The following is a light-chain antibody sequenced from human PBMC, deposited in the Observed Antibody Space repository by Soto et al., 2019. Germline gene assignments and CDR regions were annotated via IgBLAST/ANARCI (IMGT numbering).Light chain of an antibody. CDR2: DAS. J-gene: IGKJ1*01. CDR3: QQCNSYSWT. CDR1: QNINNW. Sequence: DIQMTQSPSTLSASVGDRVTITCRASQNINNWLAWYQQKPGKAPKLLIHDASSLESGVPSRFSGSGSGTEFTLTISSLQPDDFATYYCQQCNSYSWTFGQGTKVDIK. V-gene: IGKV1-5*01.